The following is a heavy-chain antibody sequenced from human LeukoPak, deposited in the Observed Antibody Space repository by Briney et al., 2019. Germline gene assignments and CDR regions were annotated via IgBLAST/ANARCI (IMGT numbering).Heavy chain of an antibody. CDR1: GYTFTNYY. J-gene: IGHJ4*02. D-gene: IGHD1-26*01. Sequence: ASVEASCKASGYTFTNYYFHWVRQAPGQGLEWMGIISPSGGTTNYAQKFQGRLTMTRDTSTSTVYMELSRLRSEDTAVYYCARDLSGNKYGHFDYWGQGTLVTVSS. CDR3: ARDLSGNKYGHFDY. V-gene: IGHV1-46*01. CDR2: ISPSGGTT.